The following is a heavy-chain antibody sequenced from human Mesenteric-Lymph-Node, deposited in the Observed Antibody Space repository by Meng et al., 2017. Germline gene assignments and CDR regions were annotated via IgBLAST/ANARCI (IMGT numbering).Heavy chain of an antibody. D-gene: IGHD5-24*01. CDR1: GYTFTSYG. Sequence: ASVKVSCKASGYTFTSYGISWVRQAPGQGLEWMGWISAYNGNTNYAQKLQGRVTMTTDTSTSTAYMELSSLRSEDTAVYFCVRGFDSTSWLFDYWGQGTLVTVSS. J-gene: IGHJ4*02. CDR3: VRGFDSTSWLFDY. CDR2: ISAYNGNT. V-gene: IGHV1-18*01.